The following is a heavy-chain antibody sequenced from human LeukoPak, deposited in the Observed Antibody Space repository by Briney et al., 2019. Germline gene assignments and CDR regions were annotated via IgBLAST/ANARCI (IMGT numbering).Heavy chain of an antibody. D-gene: IGHD3-3*01. J-gene: IGHJ3*02. CDR2: ISGSGGST. CDR1: GFTFSSYA. Sequence: GGSLRLSCAASGFTFSSYAMSWVRQAPGKGLEWVSAISGSGGSTYYADSVKGRFTISRDNSKNTLYLQMNSLRAEDTAVYYCAKDLGITIFGVVQDAFDIWGQGKMVTVSS. V-gene: IGHV3-23*01. CDR3: AKDLGITIFGVVQDAFDI.